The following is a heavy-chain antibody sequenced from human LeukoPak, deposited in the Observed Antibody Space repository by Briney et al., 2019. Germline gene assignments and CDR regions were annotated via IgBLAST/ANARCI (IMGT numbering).Heavy chain of an antibody. J-gene: IGHJ4*02. V-gene: IGHV5-51*01. CDR3: ARRSGYSYGFDY. D-gene: IGHD5-18*01. Sequence: GESLKISCKGSGYAFTNYWIHWVRQMPGKGLEWMGNVYPGDSDTRYSPSFQGQVTISADKSISTAYQQWSSLKASDTAMYYCARRSGYSYGFDYWGQGTLVTVSS. CDR1: GYAFTNYW. CDR2: VYPGDSDT.